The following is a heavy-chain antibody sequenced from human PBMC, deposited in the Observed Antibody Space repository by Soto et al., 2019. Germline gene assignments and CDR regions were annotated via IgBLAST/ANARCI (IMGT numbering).Heavy chain of an antibody. D-gene: IGHD2-2*01. CDR3: TRDLCSSTSCYDYYYYGMDV. Sequence: GGSLRLSCTASGFTFGDYAMSWVRQAPGKGLEWVGLIRSKAYGGTTEYAASVKGRFTISRDDSKSIAYLQMNSLKTEDTAVYYCTRDLCSSTSCYDYYYYGMDVWGQGTTVTVSS. J-gene: IGHJ6*02. CDR2: IRSKAYGGTT. CDR1: GFTFGDYA. V-gene: IGHV3-49*04.